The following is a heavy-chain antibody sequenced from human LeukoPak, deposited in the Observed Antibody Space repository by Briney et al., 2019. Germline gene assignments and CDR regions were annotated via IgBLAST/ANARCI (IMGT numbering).Heavy chain of an antibody. CDR2: MNPNSGNT. CDR1: GYSFTSYD. CDR3: ARLILLWFGESYPDY. J-gene: IGHJ4*02. Sequence: GASVKVSCKASGYSFTSYDINWVRQATGQGLEWMGWMNPNSGNTGYAQKFQGRVTMTRDTSISTAYMELSGLRSDDTAVYYCARLILLWFGESYPDYWGQGTLVTVSS. V-gene: IGHV1-8*01. D-gene: IGHD3-10*01.